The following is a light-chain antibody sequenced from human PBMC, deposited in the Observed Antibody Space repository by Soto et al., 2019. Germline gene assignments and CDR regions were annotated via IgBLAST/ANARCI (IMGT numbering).Light chain of an antibody. Sequence: DIHVTHSPTSLSASVVDRVTVTCXATQDTRNYLNWYQVKPGKAPKLLIYDGSNLEIGVPSRFAGSASGTDFTFTISGLQPEDVATYYCQQYESHPYTFGQGPKVDIK. J-gene: IGKJ2*01. V-gene: IGKV1-33*01. CDR2: DGS. CDR3: QQYESHPYT. CDR1: QDTRNY.